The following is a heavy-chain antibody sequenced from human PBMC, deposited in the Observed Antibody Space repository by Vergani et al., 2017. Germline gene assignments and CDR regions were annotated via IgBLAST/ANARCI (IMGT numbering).Heavy chain of an antibody. D-gene: IGHD6-19*01. Sequence: QVQLVESGGGLVKPGGSLRLSCAASGFTFSDYYMSWIRQAPGKGLEWVSYISSSGSTIYYADSVKGRFTISRDISKNTLFLHMNSLRPEDTAVYYCARDGAVAGIPPLFDYWGQGTLVTVSS. CDR3: ARDGAVAGIPPLFDY. CDR1: GFTFSDYY. J-gene: IGHJ4*02. CDR2: ISSSGSTI. V-gene: IGHV3-11*01.